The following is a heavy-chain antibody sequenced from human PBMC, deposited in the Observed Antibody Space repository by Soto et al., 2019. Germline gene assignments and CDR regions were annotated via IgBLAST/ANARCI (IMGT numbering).Heavy chain of an antibody. CDR1: GFTFSSYY. Sequence: EVQLVESGGGLVQPGGSLRLSCAASGFTFSSYYMHWVRQAPGMGLVWISRIKTDGSFSSYADSVKGRFTISGDNARNTVFLEMNSLSDDDTAVYYCARGFYGDPPALDYWGQGTLVSVSS. CDR3: ARGFYGDPPALDY. J-gene: IGHJ4*02. V-gene: IGHV3-74*01. CDR2: IKTDGSFS. D-gene: IGHD4-17*01.